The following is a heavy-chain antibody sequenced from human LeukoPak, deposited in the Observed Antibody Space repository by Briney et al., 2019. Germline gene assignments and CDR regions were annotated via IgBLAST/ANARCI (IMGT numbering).Heavy chain of an antibody. Sequence: KISQTLSLTCAVSGGSISSGGYSGSWIRQPPGKGLEWIGYIYHSGSTYYNPSLKSRVTISVDRSKNQFSLKLSSVTAADTAVYYCAREGGPYRPLDYSGQGTLVTVAS. CDR3: AREGGPYRPLDY. CDR2: IYHSGST. V-gene: IGHV4-30-2*01. CDR1: GGSISSGGYS. J-gene: IGHJ4*02.